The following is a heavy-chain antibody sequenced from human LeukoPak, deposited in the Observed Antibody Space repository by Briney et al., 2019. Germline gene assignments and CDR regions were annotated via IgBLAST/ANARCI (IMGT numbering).Heavy chain of an antibody. V-gene: IGHV1-18*01. D-gene: IGHD6-13*01. CDR2: ISAYNGNT. J-gene: IGHJ6*03. CDR3: ARDHYIAAAGPTPRFYYYMDV. Sequence: GSSVTVSCKASGGTFSSYAISWVRQAPGQGLEWMGWISAYNGNTNYAQKLQGRVTMTTDTSTSTAYMELRSLRSDDTAVYYCARDHYIAAAGPTPRFYYYMDVWGKGTTVTVSS. CDR1: GGTFSSYA.